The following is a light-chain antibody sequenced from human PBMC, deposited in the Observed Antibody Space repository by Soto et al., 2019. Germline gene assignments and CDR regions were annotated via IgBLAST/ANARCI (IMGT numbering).Light chain of an antibody. CDR1: QSISDW. CDR2: KAS. V-gene: IGKV1-5*03. CDR3: QQYNSCSS. Sequence: DIQMTQSPSTLSASVGDRVTITCRASQSISDWLAWYQQKPRKVPKLLIYKASNLESGVPSRFSGSGSGTEFTLTISSLQPDDFATYYCQQYNSCSSFGGGTKVDIK. J-gene: IGKJ4*01.